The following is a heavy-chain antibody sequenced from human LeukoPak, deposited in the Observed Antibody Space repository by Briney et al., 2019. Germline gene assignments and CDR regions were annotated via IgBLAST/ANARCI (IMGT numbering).Heavy chain of an antibody. CDR3: ASASGAVEMATISAYYYYYMDV. D-gene: IGHD5-24*01. J-gene: IGHJ6*03. V-gene: IGHV1-69*05. Sequence: SVKVSCKASGGTFSSYAISWVRRAPGQGLEWMGGIIPIFGTANYAQKFQGRATITTDESTSTAYMELSSLRSEDTAVYYCASASGAVEMATISAYYYYYMDVWGKGTTVTVSS. CDR1: GGTFSSYA. CDR2: IIPIFGTA.